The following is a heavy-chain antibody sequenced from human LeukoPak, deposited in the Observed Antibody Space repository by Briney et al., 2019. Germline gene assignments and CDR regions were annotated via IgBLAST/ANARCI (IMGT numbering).Heavy chain of an antibody. Sequence: TSETLSLTCTVSGYAITSGGFSWNWIRQPPGKGLEWIGCIYDRGPAYYNPSLKSRFTISVDRPKNQFFLNVTSLTAADTAVYYCARSRQASGLFNSWGQRTLVVVSS. J-gene: IGHJ5*01. CDR1: GYAITSGGFS. V-gene: IGHV4-30-2*01. CDR3: ARSRQASGLFNS. CDR2: IYDRGPA. D-gene: IGHD3-10*01.